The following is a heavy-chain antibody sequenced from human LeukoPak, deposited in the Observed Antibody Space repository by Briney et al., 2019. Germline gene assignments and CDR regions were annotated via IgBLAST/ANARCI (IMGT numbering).Heavy chain of an antibody. CDR1: GGSFSGYY. J-gene: IGHJ6*02. Sequence: SETLSPTCAVYGGSFSGYYWSWIRQPPGKGLEWIGEINHSGSTNYNPSLKSRVTISVDTSKNQFSLKLSSVTAADTAVYYCARGYSSGWYPVYYYGMDVWGQGTTVTVSS. V-gene: IGHV4-34*01. D-gene: IGHD6-19*01. CDR2: INHSGST. CDR3: ARGYSSGWYPVYYYGMDV.